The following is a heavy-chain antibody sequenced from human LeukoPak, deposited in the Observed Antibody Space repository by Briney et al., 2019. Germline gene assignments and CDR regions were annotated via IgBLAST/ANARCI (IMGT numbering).Heavy chain of an antibody. CDR1: GFSLSTRGVG. CDR2: IYWNDDK. J-gene: IGHJ5*02. Sequence: SGPTLVKPTPTLTLTCTFSGFSLSTRGVGVGWIRQPPGKALEWLSLIYWNDDKRYSPSLKSRLTITKDTSKNQVVLTMTNMDPVDTATYYCAHRRGYSYGNNWFDPWGQGTLVTVSS. D-gene: IGHD5-18*01. V-gene: IGHV2-5*01. CDR3: AHRRGYSYGNNWFDP.